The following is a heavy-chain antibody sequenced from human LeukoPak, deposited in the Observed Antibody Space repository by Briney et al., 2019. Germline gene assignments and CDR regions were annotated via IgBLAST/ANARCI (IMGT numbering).Heavy chain of an antibody. CDR1: GFTFSSYG. V-gene: IGHV3-33*01. Sequence: GGSLRLSCAASGFTFSSYGMHWVRQAPGKGLEWVAVIWYDGSNKYYADSVKGRFTISRDNSKNTLYLQMNSLRAEDTAVYYCARDFVGYYDSSGYYDYWGQGTLATVSS. J-gene: IGHJ4*02. CDR2: IWYDGSNK. D-gene: IGHD3-22*01. CDR3: ARDFVGYYDSSGYYDY.